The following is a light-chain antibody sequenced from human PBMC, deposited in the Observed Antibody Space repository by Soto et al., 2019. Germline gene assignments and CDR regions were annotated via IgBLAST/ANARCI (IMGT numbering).Light chain of an antibody. J-gene: IGLJ1*01. CDR1: SSNIGAGYE. Sequence: QCVLTQPPSVSGAPGQRVTISCTGSSSNIGAGYEVHWFQQLPGTAPRLLIYGNNNRPSGVPDRFSGSKSGTSASLAITGLQAEDEADYYCQSYDSSLSALYVFGTGTKVTVL. CDR2: GNN. CDR3: QSYDSSLSALYV. V-gene: IGLV1-40*01.